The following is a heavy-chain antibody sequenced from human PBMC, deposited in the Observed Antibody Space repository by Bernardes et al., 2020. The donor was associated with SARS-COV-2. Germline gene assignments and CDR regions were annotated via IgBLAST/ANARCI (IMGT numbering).Heavy chain of an antibody. CDR1: GYTFINYG. V-gene: IGHV1-18*01. D-gene: IGHD6-19*01. CDR2: ISGYNGHT. Sequence: ASVKVSCKASGYTFINYGISWVRQAPGQGLEWMGWISGYNGHTKYTEKVQDRVTMTTDTSTSTAYMELRSLRSDDTAVYYCARDRSGYSSGCYDYWGQGTLVTVSS. CDR3: ARDRSGYSSGCYDY. J-gene: IGHJ4*02.